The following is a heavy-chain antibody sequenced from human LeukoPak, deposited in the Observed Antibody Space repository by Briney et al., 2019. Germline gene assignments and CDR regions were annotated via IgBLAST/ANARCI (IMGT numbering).Heavy chain of an antibody. J-gene: IGHJ4*02. CDR2: ISYDGSNK. V-gene: IGHV3-30*18. D-gene: IGHD4-17*01. Sequence: PGRSLRLSCAGTGFSFGNYGMHWVRQAPGKGLEWVAVISYDGSNKYYADPVKGRFTISRDNSKNTLYLQMNSLRAEDTAVYYCAKDPHFGDYPYYFDYWGQGTPVTVSS. CDR1: GFSFGNYG. CDR3: AKDPHFGDYPYYFDY.